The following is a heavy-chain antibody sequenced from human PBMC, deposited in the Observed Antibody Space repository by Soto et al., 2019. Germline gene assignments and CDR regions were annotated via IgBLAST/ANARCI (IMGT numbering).Heavy chain of an antibody. D-gene: IGHD6-13*01. CDR1: GGSISSSSYY. CDR3: ARQVQAAAGTPGHFDY. Sequence: SETLSLTCTVSGGSISSSSYYWGWIRQPPGKGLEWIGSIYYSGSTYYNPSLKSRVTISVDTSKNQFSLRLSSVTAADTAVYYCARQVQAAAGTPGHFDYWGQGTLVTVSS. J-gene: IGHJ4*02. CDR2: IYYSGST. V-gene: IGHV4-39*01.